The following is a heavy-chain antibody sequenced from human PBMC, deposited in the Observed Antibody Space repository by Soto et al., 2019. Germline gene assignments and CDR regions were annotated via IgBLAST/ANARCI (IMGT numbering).Heavy chain of an antibody. CDR3: AREAVDSSGYYHYYYYGMDV. J-gene: IGHJ6*02. V-gene: IGHV1-18*01. CDR1: GYTFTRYG. D-gene: IGHD3-22*01. Sequence: QVQLVQSGAEVKKPGASVKVSCKASGYTFTRYGISWVRQAPGQELEWMGWISTYNGNTKYAQKLQGRVTMTTDTSTSTAYMELRSLRSDDTTVYYWAREAVDSSGYYHYYYYGMDVCGQGTTVTVSS. CDR2: ISTYNGNT.